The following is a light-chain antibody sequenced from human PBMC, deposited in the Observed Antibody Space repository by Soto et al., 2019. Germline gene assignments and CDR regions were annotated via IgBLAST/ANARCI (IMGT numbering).Light chain of an antibody. J-gene: IGKJ2*01. V-gene: IGKV1-12*01. Sequence: DIQMTQSPSSVSASVGDRVTITCRASQNISSWLAWYHQKPGKAPKLLIYAASNLQRGVPSRFSGSGSGTDFNLTISNLQPEDFATYFCQQGNSPYTFGQGTKLEIK. CDR2: AAS. CDR3: QQGNSPYT. CDR1: QNISSW.